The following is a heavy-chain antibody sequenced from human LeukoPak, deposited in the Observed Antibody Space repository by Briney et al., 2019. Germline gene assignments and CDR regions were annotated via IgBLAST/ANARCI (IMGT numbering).Heavy chain of an antibody. CDR3: TRAVAADDFSPGY. V-gene: IGHV3-23*01. Sequence: GGSLRLSCAASGFTFSRYGMYWVRQAPGKGLEWVSGITGGGDSTYYADSVKGRFTISRDNSKNTVFLQMNSLRAEDTAVYYCTRAVAADDFSPGYWGQGTLLTVSS. CDR2: ITGGGDST. CDR1: GFTFSRYG. J-gene: IGHJ4*02. D-gene: IGHD3/OR15-3a*01.